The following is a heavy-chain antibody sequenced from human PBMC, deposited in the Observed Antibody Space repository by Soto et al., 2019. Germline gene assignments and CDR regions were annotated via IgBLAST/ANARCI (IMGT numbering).Heavy chain of an antibody. CDR2: INAGNGNT. D-gene: IGHD2-2*01. CDR3: ARGTGGGHTSIDY. J-gene: IGHJ4*02. CDR1: GYTLTSYA. V-gene: IGHV1-3*01. Sequence: ASVKVSCKASGYTLTSYAMHWVRQAPGQRLEWMGWINAGNGNTKYSQKFQDRVTITTDTSTTTAYMELRTLISDDTAVYYSARGTGGGHTSIDYWGQGALVTVSS.